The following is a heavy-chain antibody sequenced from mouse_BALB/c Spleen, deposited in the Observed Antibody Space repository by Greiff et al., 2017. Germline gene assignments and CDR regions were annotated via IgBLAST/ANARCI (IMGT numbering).Heavy chain of an antibody. V-gene: IGHV5-6*01. D-gene: IGHD1-2*01. CDR2: ISSGGSYT. J-gene: IGHJ2*01. CDR3: ARWGATAFDY. CDR1: GFTFSSYG. Sequence: EVQLQESGGDLVKPGGSLKLSCAASGFTFSSYGMSWVRQTPDKRLEWVATISSGGSYTYYPDSVKGRFTISRDNAKNTLYLQMSSLKSEDTAMYYCARWGATAFDYWGQGTTLTVSS.